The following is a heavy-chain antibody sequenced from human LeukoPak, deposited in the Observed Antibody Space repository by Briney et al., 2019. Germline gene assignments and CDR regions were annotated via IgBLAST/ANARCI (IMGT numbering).Heavy chain of an antibody. CDR1: GFTFSSYA. J-gene: IGHJ5*01. CDR3: VPPGYSSSWYGDS. V-gene: IGHV3-30-3*01. CDR2: ISYDGSNK. Sequence: GGSLRLSCAASGFTFSSYAMHWVRQAPGKGLEWVADISYDGSNKYYADSVKGRFTISRDNSKNTLYLQMNSLRAEDTAVYYCVPPGYSSSWYGDSWGQGTLVTVSS. D-gene: IGHD6-13*01.